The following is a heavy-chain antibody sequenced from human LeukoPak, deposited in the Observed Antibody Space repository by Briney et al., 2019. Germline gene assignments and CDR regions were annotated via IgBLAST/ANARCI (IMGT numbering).Heavy chain of an antibody. J-gene: IGHJ6*02. V-gene: IGHV5-51*01. Sequence: GESLKISCKGSGYSFTSYWIGWVRQMPGKGLEWMGIIYPGDSDTRYSPSFQGQVTISADKSISTAYLQWSSLKASDTAMYYCARQGVGYCSGGSCYPRGGMDVWGQGTTVTVSS. D-gene: IGHD2-15*01. CDR1: GYSFTSYW. CDR2: IYPGDSDT. CDR3: ARQGVGYCSGGSCYPRGGMDV.